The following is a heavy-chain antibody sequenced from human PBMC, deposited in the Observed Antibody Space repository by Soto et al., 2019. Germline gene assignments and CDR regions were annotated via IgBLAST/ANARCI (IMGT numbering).Heavy chain of an antibody. D-gene: IGHD3-16*01. V-gene: IGHV3-23*01. CDR2: ISGSGGST. Sequence: EVQLLESGGGLVQPGGSLRLSCAASGFTFSSYAMSWVRQAPGKGLEWVSAISGSGGSTYYADSVKGRFTISRDNSKNTLYLQMNSLRAENTAVYYCAKRGREVLRWGWYGMDVWGQGTTVTVSS. CDR1: GFTFSSYA. CDR3: AKRGREVLRWGWYGMDV. J-gene: IGHJ6*02.